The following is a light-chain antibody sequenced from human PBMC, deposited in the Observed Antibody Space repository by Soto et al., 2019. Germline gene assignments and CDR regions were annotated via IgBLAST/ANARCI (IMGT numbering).Light chain of an antibody. CDR3: QQYNNWPQT. CDR1: QGVSIS. CDR2: GAS. Sequence: EIVMTQSPATLSVSPGERATLSCRASQGVSISLAWFQQKPGQSPRLLIYGASTRATGIPARFSGSGSGTEFTLTNSSLQSEDFAVYYCQQYNNWPQTFGQGTKVDIK. V-gene: IGKV3-15*01. J-gene: IGKJ2*01.